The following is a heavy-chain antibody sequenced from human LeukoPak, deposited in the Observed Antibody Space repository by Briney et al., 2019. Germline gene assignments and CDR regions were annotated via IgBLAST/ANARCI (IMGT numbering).Heavy chain of an antibody. CDR3: AKDVSGSYSPRYAFDI. D-gene: IGHD3-10*01. Sequence: PGRSLRLSCAASGFTFDDYAMHWVRQAPGKGLEWVSGISWNSGSIGYADSVKGRFTISRDNAKNSLYLQMNSLRAEDTALYYCAKDVSGSYSPRYAFDIWGQGTMVTVSS. CDR2: ISWNSGSI. J-gene: IGHJ3*02. V-gene: IGHV3-9*01. CDR1: GFTFDDYA.